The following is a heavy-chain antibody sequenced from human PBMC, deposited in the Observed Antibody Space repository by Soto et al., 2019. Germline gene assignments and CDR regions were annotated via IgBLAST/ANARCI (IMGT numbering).Heavy chain of an antibody. J-gene: IGHJ6*02. CDR2: INAGNGNT. D-gene: IGHD5-12*01. CDR1: GYTFTIYS. CDR3: ARRGGYEIPGVGDFKYYYYYYGMDV. V-gene: IGHV1-3*01. Sequence: ASVKVSCKASGYTFTIYSMHWVRQAPGQRLEWMGWINAGNGNTKYSQKFQGRVTITRDTSASTAYMELSSLGSEDTAVYYCARRGGYEIPGVGDFKYYYYYYGMDVWGQGTTVSVSS.